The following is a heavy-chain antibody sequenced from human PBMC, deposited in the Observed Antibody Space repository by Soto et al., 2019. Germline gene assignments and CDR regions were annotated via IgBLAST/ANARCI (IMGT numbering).Heavy chain of an antibody. V-gene: IGHV4-4*07. CDR1: GGSISSYY. Sequence: SETLSLTCTVSGGSISSYYWRWIRQPAGKXLEWIGRIYTSGSTNYNPSLKSRVTMSVDTSKNQFSLKLSSVTAADTAVYYCAREGYSSGWYRDYYYYYGMDVWGQGTTVTV. CDR2: IYTSGST. J-gene: IGHJ6*02. CDR3: AREGYSSGWYRDYYYYYGMDV. D-gene: IGHD6-19*01.